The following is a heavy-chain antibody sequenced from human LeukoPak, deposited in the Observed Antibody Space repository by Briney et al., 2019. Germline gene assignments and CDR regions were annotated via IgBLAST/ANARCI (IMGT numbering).Heavy chain of an antibody. CDR1: GFTFSNAW. D-gene: IGHD2-2*03. CDR3: ARDQLDIVVVPAATHDAFDI. J-gene: IGHJ3*02. V-gene: IGHV3-15*01. Sequence: GGSLRLSCAASGFTFSNAWMSWVRQALGKGLEWVGRIKRKTDDGTTDYAAPVKGRFTISRDDSKNTLYLQMNSLRAEDTVVYYCARDQLDIVVVPAATHDAFDIWGQGTMVTVSS. CDR2: IKRKTDDGTT.